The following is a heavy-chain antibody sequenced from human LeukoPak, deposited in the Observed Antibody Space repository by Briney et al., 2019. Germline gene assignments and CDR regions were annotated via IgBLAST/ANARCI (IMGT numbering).Heavy chain of an antibody. CDR3: AELGITMIGGV. CDR1: GFTFSSYE. D-gene: IGHD3-10*02. Sequence: GGFLRLSCAASGFTFSSYEMNWVRQAPGKGLEWVSYISSSGSTIYYADSVKGRFTISRDNAKNSLYLQMNSLRAENTAVYYCAELGITMIGGVWGKGTTVTISS. J-gene: IGHJ6*04. CDR2: ISSSGSTI. V-gene: IGHV3-48*03.